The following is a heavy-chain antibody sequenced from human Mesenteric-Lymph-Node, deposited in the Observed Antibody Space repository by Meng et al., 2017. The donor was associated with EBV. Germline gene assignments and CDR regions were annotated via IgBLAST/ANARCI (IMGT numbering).Heavy chain of an antibody. CDR2: IYHSGST. V-gene: IGHV4-34*02. CDR1: GGAFSDYYY. Sequence: QLQPWGAGLLKPSEPLSLTCGVYGGAFSDYYYWSWIRQSPGKGLEWIGYIYHSGSTYYNPSLKSRVTISVDRSKNQFSLKLSSVTAADTAVYYCARVAGSNYGSGSYYFDYWGQGTLVTVSS. D-gene: IGHD3-10*01. CDR3: ARVAGSNYGSGSYYFDY. J-gene: IGHJ4*02.